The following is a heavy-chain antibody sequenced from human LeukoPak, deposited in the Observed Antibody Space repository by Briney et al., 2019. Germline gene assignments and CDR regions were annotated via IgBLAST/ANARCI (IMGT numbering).Heavy chain of an antibody. CDR2: IYTSGST. D-gene: IGHD3-10*01. CDR3: ARVGWFGELDIYYFDY. CDR1: GGSIGSYY. J-gene: IGHJ4*02. V-gene: IGHV4-4*07. Sequence: SETLSLTCTVSGGSIGSYYWSWIRQPAGKGLEWIGRIYTSGSTNYNPSLKSRVTMSVDTSKNQFSLKLSSVTAADTAVYYCARVGWFGELDIYYFDYWGQGTLVTVSS.